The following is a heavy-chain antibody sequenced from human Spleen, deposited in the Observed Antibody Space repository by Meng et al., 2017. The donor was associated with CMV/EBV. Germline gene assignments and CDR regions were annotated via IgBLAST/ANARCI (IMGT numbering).Heavy chain of an antibody. J-gene: IGHJ6*02. CDR2: ISSSSSTI. V-gene: IGHV3-48*03. CDR1: GFTFSSFE. CDR3: ARVIAARPEYYYYGMDV. Sequence: GGSLRLSCEASGFTFSSFEMSWVRQAPGKGLEWVSYISSSSSTIYYADSVKGRFTISRDNAKNSLYLQMNSLRAEDTAVYYCARVIAARPEYYYYGMDVWGQGTTVTVSS. D-gene: IGHD6-6*01.